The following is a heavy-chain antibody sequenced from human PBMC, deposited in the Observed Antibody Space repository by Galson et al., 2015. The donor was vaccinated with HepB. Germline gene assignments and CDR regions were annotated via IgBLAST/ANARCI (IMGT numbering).Heavy chain of an antibody. J-gene: IGHJ4*02. CDR3: AKASRYDSSGYYYH. CDR1: GFTFDDYA. CDR2: ISWNSNTI. D-gene: IGHD3-22*01. Sequence: SLRLSCAASGFTFDDYAMHWVRQAPGKGLEWVSGISWNSNTIGYADSVRGRFTISRDNAKNSLYLQMNSLRAEDTALYYCAKASRYDSSGYYYHWGQGALVTVSS. V-gene: IGHV3-9*01.